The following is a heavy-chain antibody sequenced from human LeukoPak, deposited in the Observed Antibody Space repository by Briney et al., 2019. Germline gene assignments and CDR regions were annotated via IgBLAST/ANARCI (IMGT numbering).Heavy chain of an antibody. J-gene: IGHJ6*02. CDR3: ATSRPPHFRYHYYGMDV. CDR2: SDPEDGET. Sequence: AAVKVSCKVSGYTLTEFSMHWVRQAPGKGLEWMGGSDPEDGETIYAQKFQGRVTMTEDTSTDTAYMELSSLRSEDTAVYYCATSRPPHFRYHYYGMDVWGQGTTVTVSS. V-gene: IGHV1-24*01. CDR1: GYTLTEFS.